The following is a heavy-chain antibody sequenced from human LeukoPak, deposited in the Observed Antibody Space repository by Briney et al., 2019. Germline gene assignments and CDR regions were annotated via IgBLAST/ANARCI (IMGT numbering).Heavy chain of an antibody. Sequence: GASVKVSCKASGGTFDTYAISWVRQAPGQGLEWMGGIIPIFGTANYAQKFQGRVTITADKSTSTAYMELSSLRSEDTAVYYCARDKPVPPPKSMIAAAAHLSYGMDVWGKGTTVTVSS. D-gene: IGHD6-13*01. V-gene: IGHV1-69*06. J-gene: IGHJ6*04. CDR3: ARDKPVPPPKSMIAAAAHLSYGMDV. CDR2: IIPIFGTA. CDR1: GGTFDTYA.